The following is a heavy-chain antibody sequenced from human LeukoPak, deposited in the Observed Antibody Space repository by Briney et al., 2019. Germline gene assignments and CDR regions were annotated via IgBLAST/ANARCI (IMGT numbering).Heavy chain of an antibody. V-gene: IGHV3-7*01. CDR2: INQNGSET. D-gene: IGHD3-22*01. J-gene: IGHJ5*02. CDR3: ARKKYYYDTSTYGWFDP. CDR1: GFTFSTYW. Sequence: GGSLRLSCAASGFTFSTYWMTWVRQAPGKGLEWVANINQNGSETYYVDSVKGRFTLSRDNAKNSLYLQMNSLRVEDTAVYYCARKKYYYDTSTYGWFDPWGQGISVTVSS.